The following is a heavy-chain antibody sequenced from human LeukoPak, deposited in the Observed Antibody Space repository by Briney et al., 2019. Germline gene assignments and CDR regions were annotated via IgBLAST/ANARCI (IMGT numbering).Heavy chain of an antibody. CDR3: ARGPPMAWDY. CDR2: IYYSGST. J-gene: IGHJ4*02. D-gene: IGHD3-10*01. CDR1: GGSISSGGYY. V-gene: IGHV4-31*03. Sequence: SETLSLTCTVSGGSISSGGYYWSWIRQHPGKGLEWIGYIYYSGSTYYNPSLKSRVTISVDTSKNQFSLKLSSVTAADTAVYYCARGPPMAWDYWGQGTLVTASS.